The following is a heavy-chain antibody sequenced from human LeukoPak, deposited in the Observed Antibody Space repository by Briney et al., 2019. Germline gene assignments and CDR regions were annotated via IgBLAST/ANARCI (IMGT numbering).Heavy chain of an antibody. CDR3: ARHYYGSGSYYEFDY. D-gene: IGHD3-10*01. CDR1: GGSISSYY. CDR2: IYYSGST. V-gene: IGHV4-59*08. Sequence: SETLSLTCTVSGGSISSYYWSWIRQPPGKGLEWIGYIYYSGSTNYNPSLKSRVTISVDTSKNQFSLKLSSVTAADTAVYYCARHYYGSGSYYEFDYWGQGTLVTVSS. J-gene: IGHJ4*02.